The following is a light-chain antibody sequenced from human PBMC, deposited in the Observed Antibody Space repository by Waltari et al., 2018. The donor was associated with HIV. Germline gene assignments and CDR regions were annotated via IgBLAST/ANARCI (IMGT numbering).Light chain of an antibody. J-gene: IGLJ3*02. CDR2: LNSDGSH. V-gene: IGLV4-69*01. CDR3: QTWGTGMV. Sequence: QLVLTQSPSASASLGASVKLTCTLSSGHSNYAIAWHQQQPEQGPRYLMKLNSDGSHYKGDGIPDRFSGSSSGPERYPTISSLQSEDEADYYCQTWGTGMVFGGGTKLTVL. CDR1: SGHSNYA.